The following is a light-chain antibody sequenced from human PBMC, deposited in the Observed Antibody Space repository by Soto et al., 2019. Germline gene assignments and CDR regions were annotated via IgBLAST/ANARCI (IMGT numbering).Light chain of an antibody. CDR2: AAS. CDR1: QTISSY. V-gene: IGKV1-39*01. CDR3: HQSSNIPYT. J-gene: IGKJ2*01. Sequence: DIQMTQSPSSLSASVGDRVTITCRASQTISSYLNWYQQNPGKAPKLLIYAASSLQSGVPSRFSGSGSGTDFTLPISSLQPEDFATYYCHQSSNIPYTFGQGTKLEIK.